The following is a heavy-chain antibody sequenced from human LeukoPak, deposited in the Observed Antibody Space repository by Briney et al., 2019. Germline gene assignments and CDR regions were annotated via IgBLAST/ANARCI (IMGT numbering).Heavy chain of an antibody. CDR1: GFTFSSHA. Sequence: GGSLRLSCAASGFTFSSHAMHWVRQAPGKGLEWVAVISYDGSNKYYADSVKGRFTISRDNSKNTLYLQMNSLRAEDTAVYYCAREQKWELLDYYGMDVWGQGTTVTVSS. J-gene: IGHJ6*02. D-gene: IGHD1-26*01. CDR2: ISYDGSNK. V-gene: IGHV3-30-3*01. CDR3: AREQKWELLDYYGMDV.